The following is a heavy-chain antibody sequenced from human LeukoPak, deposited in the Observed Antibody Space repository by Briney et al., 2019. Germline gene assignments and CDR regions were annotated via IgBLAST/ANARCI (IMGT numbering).Heavy chain of an antibody. D-gene: IGHD2-15*01. J-gene: IGHJ4*02. V-gene: IGHV1-69*06. CDR2: IIPIFGTA. CDR3: ARSPRGCSGGSCYWPYFDY. Sequence: GASVKVSCKASGGTFSSYAISWVRQAPGQGLEWMGGIIPIFGTANYAQKFQGRVTITADKSTSTAYMELSSLRSEDTAVYYCARSPRGCSGGSCYWPYFDYWGQGTLVTVSS. CDR1: GGTFSSYA.